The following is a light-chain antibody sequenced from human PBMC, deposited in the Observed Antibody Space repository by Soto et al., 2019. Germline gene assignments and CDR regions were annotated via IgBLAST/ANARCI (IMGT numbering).Light chain of an antibody. CDR2: GAS. J-gene: IGKJ4*01. CDR3: QRYSTSLT. Sequence: EVVLTQSPGTLSLSPGERATLSCRASQSVNSSHFTWYQQKPGQAPRLLISGASSRATGIPDRVSGSGSGTDFTLTISRLEPEDYAVYYCQRYSTSLTFGGGTKVEIK. V-gene: IGKV3-20*01. CDR1: QSVNSSH.